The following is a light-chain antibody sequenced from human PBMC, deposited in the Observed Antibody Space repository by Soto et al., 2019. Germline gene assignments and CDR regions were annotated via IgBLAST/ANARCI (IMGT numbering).Light chain of an antibody. CDR3: CSYAGSYTLV. CDR2: DVS. V-gene: IGLV2-11*01. CDR1: SSDVGGYNY. J-gene: IGLJ2*01. Sequence: QSVLTQPRSVSGSPGQSVTISCTGTSSDVGGYNYVSWYQQHPGKAPKLMIYDVSKRPSGVPDRFSRSKSGNTASLTISGLQAEDDADYYCCSYAGSYTLVFGGGTKLTVL.